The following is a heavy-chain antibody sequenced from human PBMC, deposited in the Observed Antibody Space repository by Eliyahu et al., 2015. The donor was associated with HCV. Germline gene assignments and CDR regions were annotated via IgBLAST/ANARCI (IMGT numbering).Heavy chain of an antibody. J-gene: IGHJ5*02. V-gene: IGHV3-48*01. CDR3: TRSVEYGSET. CDR1: GFPYXDYS. Sequence: EVQLVESGGQSVKPGGSLXLSCLTSGFPYXDYSMQWVRQRPGRGLEWVSYIRSGGGALFYADSVRGRFTISRDDARNSLFLQMNSLRVEDTGIYYCTRSVEYGSETWGQGILVTVPP. CDR2: IRSGGGAL. D-gene: IGHD3-10*01.